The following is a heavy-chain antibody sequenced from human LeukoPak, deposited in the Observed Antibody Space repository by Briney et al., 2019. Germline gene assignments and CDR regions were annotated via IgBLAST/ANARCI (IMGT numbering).Heavy chain of an antibody. CDR3: ARDWGTMIVVDTGVFDY. CDR1: GYTFTSYG. CDR2: ISAYDGNT. Sequence: ASVKVCCKASGYTFTSYGISWVRQAPGQGLEWMGWISAYDGNTNYAQKLQGRVTMTTDTPTSTAYMELRSLRSDDTAVYYCARDWGTMIVVDTGVFDYWGQGTLVTVSS. D-gene: IGHD3-22*01. J-gene: IGHJ4*02. V-gene: IGHV1-18*01.